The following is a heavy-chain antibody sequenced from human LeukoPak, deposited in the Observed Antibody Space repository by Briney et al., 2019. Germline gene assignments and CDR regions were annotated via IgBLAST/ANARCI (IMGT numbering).Heavy chain of an antibody. CDR3: TTARNYYDRSGYHYVDF. D-gene: IGHD3-22*01. Sequence: PGGSLRLSCAASGFTFSNAWMNWVRQAPGKGLEWVGRIKSKTDGGTTGYAAPVKGRFTISRDDSKNTLYLQINSLRTEDTAVYYCTTARNYYDRSGYHYVDFWGQGTLVTVSS. CDR1: GFTFSNAW. CDR2: IKSKTDGGTT. J-gene: IGHJ4*02. V-gene: IGHV3-15*07.